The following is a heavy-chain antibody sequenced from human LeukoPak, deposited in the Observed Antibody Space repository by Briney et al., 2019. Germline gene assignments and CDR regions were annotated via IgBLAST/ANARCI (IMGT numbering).Heavy chain of an antibody. D-gene: IGHD3-10*01. V-gene: IGHV3-21*01. CDR2: ISSSSSYI. CDR1: GFTFSSYS. Sequence: PGGSLRLSCAASGFTFSSYSMNWVRQAPGKGLEWVSSISSSSSYIYYADSVKGRFTTSRDNAKNSLYLQMNSLRAEDTAVYYGARSIPDYYGSGSYYNEPLDYWGQGTLVTVSS. CDR3: ARSIPDYYGSGSYYNEPLDY. J-gene: IGHJ4*02.